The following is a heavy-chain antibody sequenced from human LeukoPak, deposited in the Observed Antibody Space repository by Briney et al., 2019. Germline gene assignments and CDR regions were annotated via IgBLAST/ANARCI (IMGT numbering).Heavy chain of an antibody. CDR1: GGSVSSASYY. J-gene: IGHJ4*02. V-gene: IGHV4-61*01. D-gene: IGHD5-18*01. CDR3: ARDTYPIQHSYGFDY. CDR2: IYYSGST. Sequence: PSETLSLTCSVSGGSVSSASYYWSWIRQPPGKGLEWIGYIYYSGSTNYNPSLKSRVTISVDTSKNQFSLKLRSVTAADAAVYYCARDTYPIQHSYGFDYWGQGILVTVSA.